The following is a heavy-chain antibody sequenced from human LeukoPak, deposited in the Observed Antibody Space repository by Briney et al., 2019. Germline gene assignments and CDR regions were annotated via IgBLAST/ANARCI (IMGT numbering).Heavy chain of an antibody. Sequence: GGSLRFSCAASGFTFSSSAMSWVRQAPGKGLEWVSVISGSGGTTYYADSVKGRFTISRDIAKNTLYLQMNSLRAEDTGVYYCAKDHYWSIDYWGRGTLVTVSS. J-gene: IGHJ4*02. CDR2: ISGSGGTT. V-gene: IGHV3-23*01. D-gene: IGHD3-3*01. CDR1: GFTFSSSA. CDR3: AKDHYWSIDY.